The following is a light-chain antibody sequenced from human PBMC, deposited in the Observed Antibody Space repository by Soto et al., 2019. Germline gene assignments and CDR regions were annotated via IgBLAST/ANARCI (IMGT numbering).Light chain of an antibody. J-gene: IGKJ1*01. CDR3: QQYNNWPQT. Sequence: EIVMTQSPATLSVSPGERATLSCRASHSVSSDLAWYQQKPGQAPRLLIYGASTRAIGIPARFSGSGSGTEFTLTISSLQSEDFAEYHCQQYNNWPQTFGQGTKVDIK. CDR1: HSVSSD. CDR2: GAS. V-gene: IGKV3-15*01.